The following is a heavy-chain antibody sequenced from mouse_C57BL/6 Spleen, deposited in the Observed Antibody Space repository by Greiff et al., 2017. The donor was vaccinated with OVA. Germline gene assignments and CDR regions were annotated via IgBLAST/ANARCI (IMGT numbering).Heavy chain of an antibody. CDR2: IYPGDGDT. Sequence: QVQLKESGPELVKPGASVKISCKASGYAFSSSWMNWVKQRPGKGLEWIGRIYPGDGDTNYNGKFKGKATLTADKSSSTAYMQLSSLTSEDSAVYFCARLGYYGRGAMDYWGQGTSVTVSS. V-gene: IGHV1-82*01. CDR3: ARLGYYGRGAMDY. D-gene: IGHD1-1*01. J-gene: IGHJ4*01. CDR1: GYAFSSSW.